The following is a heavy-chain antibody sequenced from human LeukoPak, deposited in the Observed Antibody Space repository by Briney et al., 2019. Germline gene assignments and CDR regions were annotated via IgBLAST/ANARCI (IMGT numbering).Heavy chain of an antibody. V-gene: IGHV1-18*01. Sequence: ASVKVSCKASGYTFTSYGISWVRQAPGQGLEWMGWISAYNGNTNYAQKLQGRVTMTTDTSTSTAYMKLRSLRSDDTAVYYCARDSSGHDAFDIWGQGTMVTVSS. CDR1: GYTFTSYG. J-gene: IGHJ3*02. D-gene: IGHD6-19*01. CDR3: ARDSSGHDAFDI. CDR2: ISAYNGNT.